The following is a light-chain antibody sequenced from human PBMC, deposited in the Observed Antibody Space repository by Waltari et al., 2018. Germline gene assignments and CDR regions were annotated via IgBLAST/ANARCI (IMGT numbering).Light chain of an antibody. CDR3: FSYAGRATGV. V-gene: IGLV2-23*01. CDR1: SSDVGKYNL. CDR2: KGS. Sequence: QSALTQPASVSGSPGQSITISCTGTSSDVGKYNLVSWYQQHPGQAPKLMIYKGSQRPSGVSDRFSGSKSGNTASLTIAGLQAEDEADYYCFSYAGRATGVFGGGTKLTVL. J-gene: IGLJ2*01.